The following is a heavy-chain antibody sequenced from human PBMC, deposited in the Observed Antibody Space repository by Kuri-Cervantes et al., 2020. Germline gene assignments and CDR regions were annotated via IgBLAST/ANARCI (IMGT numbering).Heavy chain of an antibody. Sequence: ASVKVSCKASGYTFTSYAMNWVRQAPGQGLEWMGWINTNTGNPTYAQGFTGRFVFSLDTSVSTAYLQISSLKAEDTAVYYCARDVTLHVPYSYGPYYFDYWGQGTLVTVSS. D-gene: IGHD5-18*01. CDR2: INTNTGNP. CDR3: ARDVTLHVPYSYGPYYFDY. V-gene: IGHV7-4-1*02. CDR1: GYTFTSYA. J-gene: IGHJ4*02.